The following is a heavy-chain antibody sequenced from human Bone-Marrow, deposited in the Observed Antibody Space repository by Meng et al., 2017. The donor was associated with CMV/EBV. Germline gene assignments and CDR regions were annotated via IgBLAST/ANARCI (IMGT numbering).Heavy chain of an antibody. CDR1: GYSFTGYY. J-gene: IGHJ4*02. D-gene: IGHD1-7*01. CDR3: ARWLELQNFDY. V-gene: IGHV1-2*02. Sequence: ASVKVSCKASGYSFTGYYIHWVRQAPGQGLEWMGWINPTSGDTIYARRFEGRVTMTRDTSISTAYMELSSLRSDDTAVFYCARWLELQNFDYWGQGTLVPVSS. CDR2: INPTSGDT.